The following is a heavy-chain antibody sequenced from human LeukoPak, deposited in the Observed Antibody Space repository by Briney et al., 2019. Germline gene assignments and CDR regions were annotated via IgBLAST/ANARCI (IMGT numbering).Heavy chain of an antibody. Sequence: SVKVSCKASGGTFSSYAISWVRQAPEQGLEWMGGIIPIFGTANYAQKFQGRVTITADKSTSTAYMELSSLRSEDTAVYYCARGVAVAALDYWGQGTLVTVSS. V-gene: IGHV1-69*06. CDR2: IIPIFGTA. J-gene: IGHJ4*02. D-gene: IGHD6-19*01. CDR1: GGTFSSYA. CDR3: ARGVAVAALDY.